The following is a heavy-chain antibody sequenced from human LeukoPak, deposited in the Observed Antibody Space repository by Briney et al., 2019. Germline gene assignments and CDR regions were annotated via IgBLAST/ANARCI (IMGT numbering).Heavy chain of an antibody. Sequence: SGTLSLTCAVCGGSFSGYYWSWIRQPPGKGLEWIGEINHSGSTNYNPSLKSRVTISVDTSKNQFSLKLSSVTAADTAVYYCARLVVVAATNFDYWGQGTLVTVSS. CDR2: INHSGST. V-gene: IGHV4-34*01. CDR3: ARLVVVAATNFDY. D-gene: IGHD2-15*01. J-gene: IGHJ4*02. CDR1: GGSFSGYY.